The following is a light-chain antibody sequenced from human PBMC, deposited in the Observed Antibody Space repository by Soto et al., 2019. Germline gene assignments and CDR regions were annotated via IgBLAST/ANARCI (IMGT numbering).Light chain of an antibody. Sequence: QSALTQPPSASGSPGQSVTISCTGTSSDVGGYNYVSWYQQHPGKAPKLMIYEVSKRPSGVPDRFSGSKSRNTASLTVSGLQAEDEADYYCTSYAGSISWVFGGGTKLTVL. CDR3: TSYAGSISWV. J-gene: IGLJ2*01. CDR2: EVS. CDR1: SSDVGGYNY. V-gene: IGLV2-8*01.